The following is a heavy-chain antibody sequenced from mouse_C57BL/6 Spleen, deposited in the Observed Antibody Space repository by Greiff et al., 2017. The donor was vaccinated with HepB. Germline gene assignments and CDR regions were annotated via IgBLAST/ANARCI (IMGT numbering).Heavy chain of an antibody. J-gene: IGHJ4*01. V-gene: IGHV5-9*01. CDR1: GFTFSSYT. Sequence: EVHLVESGGGLVKPGGSLKLSCAASGFTFSSYTMSWVRQTPEKRLEWVATISGGGGNTYYPDSVKGRFTISRDNAKNTLYLQMSSLRSEDTALYYCASQNYYGSSPYPMDYWGQGTSVTVSS. CDR3: ASQNYYGSSPYPMDY. D-gene: IGHD1-1*01. CDR2: ISGGGGNT.